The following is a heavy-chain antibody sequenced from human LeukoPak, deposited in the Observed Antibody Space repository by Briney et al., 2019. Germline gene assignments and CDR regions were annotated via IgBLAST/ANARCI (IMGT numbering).Heavy chain of an antibody. Sequence: GGSLRLSCAASGFTFSSYWMSWVRQAPGKGLEWVANIKQDGTEKYYGDSVKGRFTISRDNAKNSLYLQMNNLRAEDTAVYYCAKVPWGTRVDAFDIWGQGTMVTVSS. CDR3: AKVPWGTRVDAFDI. V-gene: IGHV3-7*03. D-gene: IGHD2-2*01. J-gene: IGHJ3*02. CDR2: IKQDGTEK. CDR1: GFTFSSYW.